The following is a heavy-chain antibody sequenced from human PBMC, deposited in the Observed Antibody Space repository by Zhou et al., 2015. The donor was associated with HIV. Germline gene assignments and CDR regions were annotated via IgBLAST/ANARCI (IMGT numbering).Heavy chain of an antibody. CDR3: ASGYSGSSNSGIYYYYGMDV. CDR1: GGTFSSYA. D-gene: IGHD1-26*01. J-gene: IGHJ6*02. CDR2: IIPIFGTA. V-gene: IGHV1-69*01. Sequence: QVQLVQSGAEVKKPGSSVKVSCKASGGTFSSYAISWVRQAPGQGLEWMGGIIPIFGTANYAQKFQGRVTITADESTSTAYMELSSLRSEDTAVYYCASGYSGSSNSGIYYYYGMDVWGQGTTVTVSS.